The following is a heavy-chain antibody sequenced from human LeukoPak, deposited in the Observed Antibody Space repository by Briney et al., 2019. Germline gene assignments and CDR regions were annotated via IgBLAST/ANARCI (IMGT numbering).Heavy chain of an antibody. V-gene: IGHV4-39*01. CDR1: GGSISSSSYY. D-gene: IGHD5-12*01. CDR3: ARHLGRGYSGYDQFHYYYYMDV. Sequence: PSETLSLTCTVSGGSISSSSYYWGWIRQPPGKGLEWIGSIYYSGSTYYNPSLKSRVTISVDTSKNQFSLKLSSVTAADTAVYYCARHLGRGYSGYDQFHYYYYMDVWGKGTTVTISS. CDR2: IYYSGST. J-gene: IGHJ6*03.